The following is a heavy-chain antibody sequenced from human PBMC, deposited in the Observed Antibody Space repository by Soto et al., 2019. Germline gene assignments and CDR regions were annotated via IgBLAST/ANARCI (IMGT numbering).Heavy chain of an antibody. CDR2: MNPNSGNT. CDR1: GYTFTSYD. V-gene: IGHV1-8*01. D-gene: IGHD4-17*01. Sequence: QVQLVQSGAEVKKPGASVKVSCKASGYTFTSYDINWVRQATGQVLEWMGWMNPNSGNTGYAQKFQGRVTMTRNTSINRAYMALSSLISEVTAVNYSAKTHYGHNVAYWHQGTLVTVSS. J-gene: IGHJ4*02. CDR3: AKTHYGHNVAY.